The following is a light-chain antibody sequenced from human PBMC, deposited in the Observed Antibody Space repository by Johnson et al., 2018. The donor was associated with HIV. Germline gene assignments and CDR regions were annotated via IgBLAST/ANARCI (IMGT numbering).Light chain of an antibody. J-gene: IGLJ1*01. CDR3: GTWDSSLSAHYV. Sequence: QPVLTQPPSVSAAPGQKVTISCSGSSSNIGNNYVSWYQQLPGTAPKLLIYENNKRPSGIPDRFSGSKSGTSTTLCITGLQTGDEADYYCGTWDSSLSAHYVFGTGTKVTVL. CDR2: ENN. V-gene: IGLV1-51*02. CDR1: SSNIGNNY.